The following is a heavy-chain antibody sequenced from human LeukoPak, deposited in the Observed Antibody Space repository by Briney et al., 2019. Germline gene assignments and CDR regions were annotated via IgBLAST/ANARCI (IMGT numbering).Heavy chain of an antibody. D-gene: IGHD2-2*01. CDR3: AKCGVVPAAKYYYYYYGMDV. J-gene: IGHJ6*02. CDR1: GFTFSDYY. CDR2: TSSTAGYT. Sequence: GGSLRLSCAAFGFTFSDYYMSWIRQAPGKGLEWISHTSSTAGYTYYADSVKGRFTISRDNSKNTLYLQMNSLRAEDTAVYYCAKCGVVPAAKYYYYYYGMDVWGQGTTVTVSS. V-gene: IGHV3-11*03.